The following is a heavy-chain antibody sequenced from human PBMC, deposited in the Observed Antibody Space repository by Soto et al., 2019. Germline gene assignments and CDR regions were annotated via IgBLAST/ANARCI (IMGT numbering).Heavy chain of an antibody. J-gene: IGHJ2*01. V-gene: IGHV3-11*06. D-gene: IGHD4-17*01. CDR3: ASLTTVTTNWYFDR. Sequence: QVQLVESGGGLVKPGGSLRLSCAASGFTFSDYYMSWIRQAPGKGLEWVSYISSSSSYTNYADSVKGRFTISRDNAKNSLYLQMNSLRAEDTAVYYCASLTTVTTNWYFDRWGRGTLVTVSS. CDR2: ISSSSSYT. CDR1: GFTFSDYY.